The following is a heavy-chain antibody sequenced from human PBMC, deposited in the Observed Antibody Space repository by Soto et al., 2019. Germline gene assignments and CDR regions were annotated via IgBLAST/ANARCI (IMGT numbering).Heavy chain of an antibody. CDR2: INNDGDSA. Sequence: EVQLVESGGGLIQPGGSLRLSCAASGFTFSSYWMHWVRQAPGKGLVWVSRINNDGDSANYADSVQGRFTVSRGNAKNALYLQMNSLRVEDTAVYYCAGGGCTGGTCYLSIVDWGQGTLVTVSS. CDR1: GFTFSSYW. V-gene: IGHV3-74*01. CDR3: AGGGCTGGTCYLSIVD. D-gene: IGHD2-15*01. J-gene: IGHJ4*02.